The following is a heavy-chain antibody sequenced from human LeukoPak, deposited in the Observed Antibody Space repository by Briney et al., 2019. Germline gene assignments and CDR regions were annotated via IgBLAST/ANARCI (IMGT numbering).Heavy chain of an antibody. CDR2: IIPIFGTA. D-gene: IGHD5-18*01. CDR3: ERGIQLWLIDY. J-gene: IGHJ4*02. V-gene: IGHV1-69*13. Sequence: ASVKVSCTASGGTFSSYAISWVRQAPGQGLEWMGGIIPIFGTANYAQKFQGRVTITADESTSTAYMELSSLRSEDTAVYYCERGIQLWLIDYWGQGTLVTVSS. CDR1: GGTFSSYA.